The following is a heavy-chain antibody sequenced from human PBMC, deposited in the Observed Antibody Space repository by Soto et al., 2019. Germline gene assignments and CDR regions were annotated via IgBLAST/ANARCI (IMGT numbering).Heavy chain of an antibody. J-gene: IGHJ3*02. V-gene: IGHV3-23*01. D-gene: IGHD2-2*01. CDR3: ANAPSTLVNPGDAFDI. CDR2: ISGSGGST. Sequence: EVQLLESGGGLVQPGGSLRLSCAASGFTFSSYAMSWVRQAPGKGLEWVSAISGSGGSTYYADSVKGRFTISRDNSKNTLYLKMNSLRAEDTAVYYCANAPSTLVNPGDAFDIWGQGTMVTVSS. CDR1: GFTFSSYA.